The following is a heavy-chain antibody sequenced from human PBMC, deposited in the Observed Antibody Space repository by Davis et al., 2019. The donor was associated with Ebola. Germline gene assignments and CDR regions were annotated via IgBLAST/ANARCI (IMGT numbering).Heavy chain of an antibody. CDR1: GGTFSSYA. D-gene: IGHD3-3*01. V-gene: IGHV1-69*13. CDR2: IIPIFGTA. CDR3: ATPSAPLYDFWSGPYYYYMDV. Sequence: SVKVSCKASGGTFSSYAISWVRQAPGQGLEWMGGIIPIFGTANYAQKFQGRVTITADESTSTAYMELSSLRSEDTAVYYCATPSAPLYDFWSGPYYYYMDVWGKGTTVTVSS. J-gene: IGHJ6*03.